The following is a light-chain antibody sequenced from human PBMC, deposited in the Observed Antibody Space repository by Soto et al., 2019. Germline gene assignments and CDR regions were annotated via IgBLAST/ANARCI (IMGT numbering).Light chain of an antibody. CDR2: GAS. Sequence: EIVLTQSPGTLSLSPGERATLSCRASQSVSNSYLAWYQQKPGQAPRLLIYGASSRATGIPDRFSGSGSGTDFTLTLSRLEPEDFAVYYCQQYGNSPPNTFGQGTKLEIK. CDR1: QSVSNSY. J-gene: IGKJ2*01. CDR3: QQYGNSPPNT. V-gene: IGKV3-20*01.